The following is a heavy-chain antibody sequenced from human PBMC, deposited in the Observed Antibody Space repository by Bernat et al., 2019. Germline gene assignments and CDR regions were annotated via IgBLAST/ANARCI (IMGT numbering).Heavy chain of an antibody. D-gene: IGHD6-19*01. CDR2: ISSSSSTI. Sequence: EVQLVEFGGGLVKPGGSLRLSCAASGFTFSNVWMSWVRQAPGKGLEWVSYISSSSSTIYYADSVKGRFTISRDNAKNSLYLQMNSLRAEDTAVYYCATYSSGWYGGVDYWGQGTLVTVSS. J-gene: IGHJ4*02. V-gene: IGHV3-48*01. CDR3: ATYSSGWYGGVDY. CDR1: GFTFSNVW.